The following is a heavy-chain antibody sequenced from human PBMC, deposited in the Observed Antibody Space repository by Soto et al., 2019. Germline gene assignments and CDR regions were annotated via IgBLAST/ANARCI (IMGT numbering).Heavy chain of an antibody. J-gene: IGHJ4*02. CDR2: ISWNSGSI. V-gene: IGHV3-9*01. D-gene: IGHD4-4*01. CDR1: GFTFDDYA. Sequence: PGGSLRLSCAASGFTFDDYAMHWVRQAPGKGLEWVSGISWNSGSIGYADSVKGRFTISRDNAKNSLYLQMNSLRAEDTALYYCAKDLSSTVTNILDYWGQGTLVTVSS. CDR3: AKDLSSTVTNILDY.